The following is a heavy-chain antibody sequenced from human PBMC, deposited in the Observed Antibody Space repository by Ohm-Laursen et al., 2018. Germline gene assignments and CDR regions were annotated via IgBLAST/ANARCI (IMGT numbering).Heavy chain of an antibody. Sequence: SLRLSCTASGFTFSSYAMSWVRQAPGKGLEWVSAISGSGGSTYYADSVKGRFTISRDNSKNTLYLQMNSLRAEDTAVYYCARAQYYYDTEDVWGRGTLVTVSS. CDR2: ISGSGGST. J-gene: IGHJ4*02. V-gene: IGHV3-23*01. CDR3: ARAQYYYDTEDV. D-gene: IGHD3-22*01. CDR1: GFTFSSYA.